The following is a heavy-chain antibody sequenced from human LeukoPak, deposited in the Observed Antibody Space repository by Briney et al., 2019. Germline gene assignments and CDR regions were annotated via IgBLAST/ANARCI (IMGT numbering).Heavy chain of an antibody. CDR2: ISSSSSTI. V-gene: IGHV3-48*02. CDR3: ARGLPIVVVPAAIDGMDV. D-gene: IGHD2-2*01. J-gene: IGHJ6*02. Sequence: PGGSLRLSCAASGFTFSSYSMNWVRQAPGKGLEWVSYISSSSSTIYYADSVKGRFTISRDNAKNSLYLQMNSLRDEDTAVYYCARGLPIVVVPAAIDGMDVWGQGTTVTVSS. CDR1: GFTFSSYS.